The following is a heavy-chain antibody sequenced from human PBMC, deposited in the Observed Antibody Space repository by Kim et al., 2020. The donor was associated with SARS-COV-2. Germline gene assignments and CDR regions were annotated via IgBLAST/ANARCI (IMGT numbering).Heavy chain of an antibody. J-gene: IGHJ4*01. D-gene: IGHD3-10*01. Sequence: GGSLRLSCAASGFTFSSYGMHWVRQAPGKGLEWVAVISYDGSNKYYADSVKGRFTISRDNSKNTLYLQMNSLRAEDTAVYYCAKEGTGAYGSGTVDYWG. CDR2: ISYDGSNK. CDR1: GFTFSSYG. CDR3: AKEGTGAYGSGTVDY. V-gene: IGHV3-30*18.